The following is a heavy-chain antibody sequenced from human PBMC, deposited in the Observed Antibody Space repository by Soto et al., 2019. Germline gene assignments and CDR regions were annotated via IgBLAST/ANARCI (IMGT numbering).Heavy chain of an antibody. J-gene: IGHJ6*02. CDR3: ARDAVPASYYYYGMDV. V-gene: IGHV3-33*01. CDR1: GFTFSSYG. CDR2: IWYDGSNK. Sequence: GGSLRLSCAASGFTFSSYGMHWVRQAPGKGLEWVAVIWYDGSNKYYADSVKGRFTISRDNSKNTLYLQMNSLRAEDTAVYYCARDAVPASYYYYGMDVWGQGTTVTVSS. D-gene: IGHD2-2*01.